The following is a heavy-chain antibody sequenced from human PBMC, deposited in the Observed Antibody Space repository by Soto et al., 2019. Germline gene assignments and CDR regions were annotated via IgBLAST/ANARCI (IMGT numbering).Heavy chain of an antibody. Sequence: EALSLTCAVYGGSSCGSYWSWIRQPPGKGMERMGKINHRGSTNYHPSLKSRVTISVDTSKNQSSLKLSSVTAADTAVYYCASDPYQLPKRPRLMDVWGKGTTVTVS. CDR1: GGSSCGSY. V-gene: IGHV4-34*01. J-gene: IGHJ6*03. CDR3: ASDPYQLPKRPRLMDV. D-gene: IGHD2-2*01. CDR2: INHRGST.